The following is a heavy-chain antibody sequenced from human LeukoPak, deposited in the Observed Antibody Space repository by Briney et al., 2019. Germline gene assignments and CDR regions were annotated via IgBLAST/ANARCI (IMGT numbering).Heavy chain of an antibody. D-gene: IGHD2-15*01. V-gene: IGHV3-23*01. CDR1: GVTLSSYA. CDR2: ISSSGSGGST. CDR3: LPTCSGGSCYFVFDY. J-gene: IGHJ4*02. Sequence: PGGSLRLSCAASGVTLSSYAMSWARQAPGKGLEWVSGISSSGSGGSTYYADSVKGRFTISRDNSKNTLYLQMNSLRAEDTAVYYCLPTCSGGSCYFVFDYWGQGTLVTVSS.